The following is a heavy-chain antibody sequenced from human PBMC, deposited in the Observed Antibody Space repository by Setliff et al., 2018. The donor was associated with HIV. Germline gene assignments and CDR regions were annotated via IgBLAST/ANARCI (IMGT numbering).Heavy chain of an antibody. V-gene: IGHV1-18*01. Sequence: ASVKVSCKASGYTFTSYGISWVRQAPGQGLEWMGWISAYNGDTKYAQKVQGRVTLTTDTSSSTVYMELRSLRSDDTAVYYCARDAWVEFLEWTFYGMDVWGQGTTVHRLL. D-gene: IGHD3-3*02. J-gene: IGHJ6*02. CDR2: ISAYNGDT. CDR1: GYTFTSYG. CDR3: ARDAWVEFLEWTFYGMDV.